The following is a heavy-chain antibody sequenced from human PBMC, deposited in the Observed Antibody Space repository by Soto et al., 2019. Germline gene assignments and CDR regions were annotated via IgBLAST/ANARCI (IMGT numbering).Heavy chain of an antibody. V-gene: IGHV4-59*01. Sequence: QVQLQESGPGLVEPSETLSLTCTISGGSISNYFWSWIRQPPGKGLEWIGYIYYSGSTKYNPSLKSRVTISLVTSKNQFSLKLSSVTAADTAVYYCARDFAYGDYVWFDPWGQGTLVTVSS. CDR1: GGSISNYF. J-gene: IGHJ5*02. CDR2: IYYSGST. D-gene: IGHD4-17*01. CDR3: ARDFAYGDYVWFDP.